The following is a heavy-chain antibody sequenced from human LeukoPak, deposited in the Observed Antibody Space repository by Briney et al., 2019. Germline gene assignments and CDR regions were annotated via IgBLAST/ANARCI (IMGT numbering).Heavy chain of an antibody. CDR3: AKDGAPYCSGGTCYSAADY. CDR2: ISSSSSYI. D-gene: IGHD2-15*01. J-gene: IGHJ4*02. CDR1: GFPFSSYS. V-gene: IGHV3-21*01. Sequence: GGSLRLSCAASGFPFSSYSMNWVRQAPGQGLEWVSSISSSSSYIYYADSVKGRFTISRDNTKNSLYLQMNSLRAEDTAVYYCAKDGAPYCSGGTCYSAADYWGQGILVTVSS.